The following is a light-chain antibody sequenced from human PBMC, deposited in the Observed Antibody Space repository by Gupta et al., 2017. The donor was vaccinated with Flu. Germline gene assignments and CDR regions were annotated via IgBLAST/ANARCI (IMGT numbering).Light chain of an antibody. CDR2: TSS. J-gene: IGKJ1*01. CDR3: QQIYVTPLS. Sequence: PYFLSASVGDSVTITCRTSQAIEHYLNWYQQQPGKAPKLLIYTSSFLQNGAPSRFSGSGSGTEFTLTITGLQPEDLATYYCQQIYVTPLSFGQGTKVELK. CDR1: QAIEHY. V-gene: IGKV1-39*01.